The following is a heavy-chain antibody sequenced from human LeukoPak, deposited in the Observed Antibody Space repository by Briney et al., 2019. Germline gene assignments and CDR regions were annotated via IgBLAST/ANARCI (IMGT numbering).Heavy chain of an antibody. J-gene: IGHJ5*02. CDR2: ISGSGGST. V-gene: IGHV3-23*01. D-gene: IGHD2-2*01. CDR3: AKDSESRYCSSTSCPNWFDP. Sequence: GGSLGLSCAASGFTFSSYAMSWVRQAPGKGLEWVSAISGSGGSTYYADSVKGRFTISRDNSKNTLYLQMNSLRAEDTAVYYCAKDSESRYCSSTSCPNWFDPWGQGTLVTVSS. CDR1: GFTFSSYA.